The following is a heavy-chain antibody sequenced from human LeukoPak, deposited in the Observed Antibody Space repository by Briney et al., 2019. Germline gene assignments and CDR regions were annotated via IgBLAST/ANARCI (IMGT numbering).Heavy chain of an antibody. CDR1: GFTFSAYW. J-gene: IGHJ5*01. Sequence: PGGSLRLSCAASGFTFSAYWVSWVRQAPGKGLEWVANINQDGSAIYYVDSVKGRFTISRDNAKNSLFLQMNGLRAEDTAVYFCARVSFDGSGYFDSWGQGTLVTVSS. CDR2: INQDGSAI. CDR3: ARVSFDGSGYFDS. D-gene: IGHD3-22*01. V-gene: IGHV3-7*04.